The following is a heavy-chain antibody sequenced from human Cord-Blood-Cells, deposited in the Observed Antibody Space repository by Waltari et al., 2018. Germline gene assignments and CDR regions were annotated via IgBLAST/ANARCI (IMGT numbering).Heavy chain of an antibody. CDR1: GYTFTSYG. Sequence: QVQLVQSGAEVKKPGASVKVSCKASGYTFTSYGISWVRQAPGQGLEWMGWIRAYNGNTNDAQKLQGRVTMTTDTSTSTAYMELRSLRSNDTAVDYCARSLTYYEFWSGYYPSRYFDYWGQGTLVTVSS. D-gene: IGHD3-3*01. J-gene: IGHJ4*02. CDR3: ARSLTYYEFWSGYYPSRYFDY. V-gene: IGHV1-18*01. CDR2: IRAYNGNT.